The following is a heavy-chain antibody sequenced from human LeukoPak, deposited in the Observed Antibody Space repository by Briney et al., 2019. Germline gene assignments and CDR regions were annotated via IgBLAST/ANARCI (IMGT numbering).Heavy chain of an antibody. V-gene: IGHV4-39*01. D-gene: IGHD3-22*01. CDR1: GGSISTSSYY. CDR2: IYYGENT. J-gene: IGHJ4*02. CDR3: ARRDDSSGYHKIFDY. Sequence: SETLSLTCSVSGGSISTSSYYWGWIRQPPGKGLEWIGNIYYGENTYYNPSLKSRVTISIDTSKNQFYLKLSSLTAADTAVYYCARRDDSSGYHKIFDYWGPGTLVTVSS.